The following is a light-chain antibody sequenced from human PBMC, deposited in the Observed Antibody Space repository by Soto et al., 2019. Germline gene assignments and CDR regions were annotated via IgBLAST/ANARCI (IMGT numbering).Light chain of an antibody. Sequence: DIQMTQSPSTLSASVGDRVTITCRASQSINNWLAWYQQKPGKAPKLFIFKASTLESGVPSRFSGSGSGTAFTLSISSLQPDDFATYFCQQSESFPRTFGQGTKVEIK. CDR3: QQSESFPRT. V-gene: IGKV1-5*03. CDR2: KAS. CDR1: QSINNW. J-gene: IGKJ1*01.